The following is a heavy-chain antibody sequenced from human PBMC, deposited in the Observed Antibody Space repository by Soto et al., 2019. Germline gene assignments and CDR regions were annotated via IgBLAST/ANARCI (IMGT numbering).Heavy chain of an antibody. V-gene: IGHV1-69*02. Sequence: QVQLVQSGAEVKKPGSSVKVSCKASGGTFSSYTISWVRQAPGQGLEWMGRIIPILGIANYAQKFQGRVTITADKSTSTAYMELSSLRSEDTAVYYCARTETEYKLLTMWLDPWGQGTLVTVSS. D-gene: IGHD2-2*01. J-gene: IGHJ5*02. CDR2: IIPILGIA. CDR1: GGTFSSYT. CDR3: ARTETEYKLLTMWLDP.